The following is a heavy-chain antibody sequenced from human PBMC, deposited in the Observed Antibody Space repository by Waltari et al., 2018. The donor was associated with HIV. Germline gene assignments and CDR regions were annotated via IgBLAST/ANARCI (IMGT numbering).Heavy chain of an antibody. J-gene: IGHJ5*02. CDR2: IRGKPNSYAT. CDR1: GFSFSASA. Sequence: EVQLVESGGGLVQPGGSLKLSCAASGFSFSASAMHWVRQASGKGLEWVGRIRGKPNSYATAYAESLKGRFTISRDDSKNTAYLQMNSLKTEDTAVYYCTKSVGDSARGWFDPWGQGTLVTVSS. CDR3: TKSVGDSARGWFDP. D-gene: IGHD4-17*01. V-gene: IGHV3-73*01.